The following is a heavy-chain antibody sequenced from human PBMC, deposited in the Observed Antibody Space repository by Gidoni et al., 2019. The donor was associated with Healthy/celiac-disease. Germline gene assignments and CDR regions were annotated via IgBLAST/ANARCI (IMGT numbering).Heavy chain of an antibody. V-gene: IGHV1-2*02. CDR1: GSTFTGYY. J-gene: IGHJ4*02. CDR2: INPNSGGT. CDR3: ARGYYGSGSPDY. D-gene: IGHD3-10*01. Sequence: QVQLLQAGAGVQKPGASVKVSCMASGSTFTGYYMHWVRQAPGQGLEWMGWINPNSGGTNYAQKFQGRVTMTRDTSISTAYMELSRLRSDDTAVYYCARGYYGSGSPDYWGQGTLVTVSS.